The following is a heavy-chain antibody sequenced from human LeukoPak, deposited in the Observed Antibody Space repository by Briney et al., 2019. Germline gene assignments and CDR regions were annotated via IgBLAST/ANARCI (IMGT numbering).Heavy chain of an antibody. CDR2: IKQDGSEK. J-gene: IGHJ4*02. Sequence: GGSLRLSCAASGFTFSSYWMSWVRQAPGKGLEWVANIKQDGSEKYYVDSVKGRVTISRDNAKNSLYLQMNSLRAEDTAVYYCAREANYDFWSGPTHYFDCWGQGTLMTVSS. D-gene: IGHD3-3*01. CDR3: AREANYDFWSGPTHYFDC. CDR1: GFTFSSYW. V-gene: IGHV3-7*01.